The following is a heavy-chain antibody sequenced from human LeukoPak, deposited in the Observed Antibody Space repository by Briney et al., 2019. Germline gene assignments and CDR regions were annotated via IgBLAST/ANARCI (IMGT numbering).Heavy chain of an antibody. V-gene: IGHV3-7*01. CDR3: ARLVTYGDYSDY. D-gene: IGHD4-17*01. Sequence: PGGSLRLSXVASGFTFSNSGMYWVRQAPGKGLEWVANIKQDGSEKYYVDSVKGRFTISRDNAKNSLYLQMNSLRAEDTAVYYCARLVTYGDYSDYWGQGTLVTVSS. J-gene: IGHJ4*02. CDR2: IKQDGSEK. CDR1: GFTFSNSG.